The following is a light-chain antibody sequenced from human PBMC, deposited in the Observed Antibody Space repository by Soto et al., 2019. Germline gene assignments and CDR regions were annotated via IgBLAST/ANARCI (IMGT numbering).Light chain of an antibody. CDR1: QRVSSSD. J-gene: IGKJ2*01. CDR2: GAS. Sequence: ILLTQSPGTLSRSPEDRATLSCRASQRVSSSDFAWYQQKAAQAPRLLIYGASYRATGIPDRFSGSGSGTDVPLTISRLEPEDFAVYYCHQYGSSPLDTFGQGTKLEI. V-gene: IGKV3-20*01. CDR3: HQYGSSPLDT.